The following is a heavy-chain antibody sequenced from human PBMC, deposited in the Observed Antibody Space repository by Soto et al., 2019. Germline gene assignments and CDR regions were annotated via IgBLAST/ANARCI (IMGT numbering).Heavy chain of an antibody. D-gene: IGHD2-2*01. CDR3: TTAIVVPRFDP. Sequence: PGGSLRLSCAASGFTFNNAWMSWVRQAPGKGLEWVGRIKSKTDGGTTDYAAPVKGRFTISRDDSKNTVYLQMNSLKTEVTAVYYCTTAIVVPRFDPWGQGTLVTVSS. CDR2: IKSKTDGGTT. V-gene: IGHV3-15*01. CDR1: GFTFNNAW. J-gene: IGHJ5*02.